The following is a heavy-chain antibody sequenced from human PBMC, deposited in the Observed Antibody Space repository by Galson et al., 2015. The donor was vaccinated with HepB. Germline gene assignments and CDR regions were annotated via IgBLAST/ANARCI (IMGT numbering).Heavy chain of an antibody. CDR3: AKTDVSSSGWYDRFYYYYGMDV. V-gene: IGHV3-23*01. Sequence: SLRLSCAASGFTFSNCAMTWVRQAPGKGLEWVSTIGGSGDSTYYADSVKGRFTISRDNSKNTLHLQMSSLRAEDTAVYYCAKTDVSSSGWYDRFYYYYGMDVWGQGTTVTVS. J-gene: IGHJ6*02. CDR2: IGGSGDST. CDR1: GFTFSNCA. D-gene: IGHD6-19*01.